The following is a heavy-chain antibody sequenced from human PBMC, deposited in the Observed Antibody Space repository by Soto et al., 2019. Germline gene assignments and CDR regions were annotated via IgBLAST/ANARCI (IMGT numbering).Heavy chain of an antibody. Sequence: ASVKVSCKASGYTFTNYYIHWVRQAPGQGLEWMGIINPSGGSTSYSQKFLGRVTMTGDTSTSTVYMHLSGLTYDDTAVYYCARDDAGFSGSHYINYFNNWGQGALVTVAS. CDR3: ARDDAGFSGSHYINYFNN. D-gene: IGHD1-26*01. V-gene: IGHV1-46*01. CDR1: GYTFTNYY. J-gene: IGHJ4*02. CDR2: INPSGGST.